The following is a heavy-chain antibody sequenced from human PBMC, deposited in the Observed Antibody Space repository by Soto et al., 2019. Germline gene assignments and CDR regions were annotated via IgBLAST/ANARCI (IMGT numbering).Heavy chain of an antibody. V-gene: IGHV3-74*01. D-gene: IGHD5-12*01. J-gene: IGHJ3*01. Sequence: VGSLRLSCASSVFTFNTNWMHCVRQSPGEWLVWISRINTDGTTTNYADSVKGRFTFSRDNAKNTLYLQMNSLRADDTAVYYCVRGTGAYVYFGFDVWGQGTMVIVS. CDR2: INTDGTTT. CDR3: VRGTGAYVYFGFDV. CDR1: VFTFNTNW.